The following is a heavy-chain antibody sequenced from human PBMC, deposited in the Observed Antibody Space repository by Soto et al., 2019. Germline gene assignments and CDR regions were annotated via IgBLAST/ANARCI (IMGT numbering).Heavy chain of an antibody. J-gene: IGHJ6*02. CDR3: AKVPYFFGSGTDYFYAFDV. CDR1: GFTFSSYA. V-gene: IGHV3-30*18. D-gene: IGHD3-10*01. CDR2: ISYDGSDQ. Sequence: GGSLRLSCAASGFTFSSYAIHWVRQAPGKGLEWVAVISYDGSDQYYADSVKGRFTISRDNSKNTLYLQMNSLRAEDTAVFYCAKVPYFFGSGTDYFYAFDVWGQGTTVTVSS.